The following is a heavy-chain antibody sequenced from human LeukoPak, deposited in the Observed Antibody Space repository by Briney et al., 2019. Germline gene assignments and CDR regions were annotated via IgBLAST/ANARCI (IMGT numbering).Heavy chain of an antibody. CDR1: GFTFSSYA. D-gene: IGHD3-3*01. CDR3: AKDPGPFWSGYYMDY. CDR2: ISGSGGST. J-gene: IGHJ4*02. V-gene: IGHV3-23*01. Sequence: GGSLRLSCAASGFTFSSYAMSWVRQAPGKGLEWVSAISGSGGSTYYADSVKGRFTISRDNSKNTLYLQMNSLRAEDTAVYYCAKDPGPFWSGYYMDYWGQGTLVTVSS.